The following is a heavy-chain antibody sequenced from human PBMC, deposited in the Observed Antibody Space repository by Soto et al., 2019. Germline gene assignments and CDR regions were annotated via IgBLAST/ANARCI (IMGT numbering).Heavy chain of an antibody. J-gene: IGHJ4*02. CDR3: ARDLYGDYIFDY. V-gene: IGHV3-48*01. CDR1: GFTFSSYS. CDR2: ISSIYSTI. D-gene: IGHD4-17*01. Sequence: GGSLRLSCAASGFTFSSYSMNWVRQAPGKGLEWVSYISSIYSTIYCADSVKGRFTISRDNAKNSLYLQMNSLRAEDTAVYYCARDLYGDYIFDYWGQGTLVTVSS.